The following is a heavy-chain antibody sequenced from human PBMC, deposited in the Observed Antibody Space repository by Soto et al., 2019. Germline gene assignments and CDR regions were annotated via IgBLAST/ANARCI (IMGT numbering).Heavy chain of an antibody. CDR2: IYHSGST. Sequence: PSETLSLTCAVSGGSISSGGYSWRWIRQPPGKGLEWIGYIYHSGSTYYNPSLKSRVTISVDRSKNQFSLKLSSVTAADTAVYYCASAPGPYRGQGTPVTVSS. CDR1: GGSISSGGYS. CDR3: ASAPGPY. J-gene: IGHJ4*02. V-gene: IGHV4-30-2*01.